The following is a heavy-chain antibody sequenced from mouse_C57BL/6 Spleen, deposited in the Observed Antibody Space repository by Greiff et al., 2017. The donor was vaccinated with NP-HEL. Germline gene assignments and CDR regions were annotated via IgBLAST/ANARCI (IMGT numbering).Heavy chain of an antibody. CDR1: GFTFSSYG. D-gene: IGHD1-1*01. J-gene: IGHJ4*01. CDR3: ARRDYYGSSYGYAMDY. Sequence: EVQRVESGGDLVKPGGSLKLSCAASGFTFSSYGMSWVRQTPDKRLEWVATISSGGSYTYYPDSVKGRFTISRDNAKNTLYLQMSSLKSEDKAMYYCARRDYYGSSYGYAMDYWGQGTSVTVSS. CDR2: ISSGGSYT. V-gene: IGHV5-6*01.